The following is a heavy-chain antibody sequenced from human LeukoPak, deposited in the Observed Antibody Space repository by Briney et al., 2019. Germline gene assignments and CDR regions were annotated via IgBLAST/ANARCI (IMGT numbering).Heavy chain of an antibody. J-gene: IGHJ4*02. CDR1: GYTFTGYY. CDR2: INPNSGGT. CDR3: ATSIMITFGGVTDY. D-gene: IGHD3-16*01. V-gene: IGHV1-2*02. Sequence: ASVKVSCKASGYTFTGYYMHWVRQAPGQGLEWMGWINPNSGGTNYAQKFQGRVTMTRDTSISTAYMELSRLRSDDTAVYYCATSIMITFGGVTDYWGQGTLVTVSS.